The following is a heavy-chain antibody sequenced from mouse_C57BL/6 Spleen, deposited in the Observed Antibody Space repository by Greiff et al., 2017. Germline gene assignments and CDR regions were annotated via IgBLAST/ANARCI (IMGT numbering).Heavy chain of an antibody. V-gene: IGHV1-78*01. CDR3: ASNCYGSSKGWYFDV. Sequence: VQLQQSDAELVKPGASVKISCKVSGYTFTDHTIHWMKQRPEQGLEWIGYIYPRDGSTKYNEKFKGKATLTADKSSSTAYMQLNSLTSEDSAVYICASNCYGSSKGWYFDVWGTGTTVTVSS. J-gene: IGHJ1*03. CDR2: IYPRDGST. CDR1: GYTFTDHT. D-gene: IGHD1-1*01.